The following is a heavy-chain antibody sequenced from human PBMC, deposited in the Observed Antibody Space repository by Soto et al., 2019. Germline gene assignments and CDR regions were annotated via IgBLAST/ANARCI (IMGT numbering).Heavy chain of an antibody. V-gene: IGHV3-74*01. D-gene: IGHD6-19*01. CDR2: INSDGSST. CDR1: GFTFSSYW. J-gene: IGHJ4*02. CDR3: ASYGIAVAGQVLYYFDY. Sequence: GGSLRLSCAASGFTFSSYWMHWVRQAPGKGLVWVSRINSDGSSTSYADSVKGRFTISRDNAKNTLYLQMNSLRAEDTAVYYCASYGIAVAGQVLYYFDYWGQGTLVTVSS.